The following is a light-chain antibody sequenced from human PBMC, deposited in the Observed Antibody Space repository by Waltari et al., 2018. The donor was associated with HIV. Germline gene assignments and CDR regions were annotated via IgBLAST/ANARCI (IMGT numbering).Light chain of an antibody. V-gene: IGLV1-47*01. Sequence: SVLTQPPSTSGTPGQKVTLSCSGSTSNIGRKFVYWYQQFPGTAPKLLIYRNNERPSGVPDRFSGSKSGSSASLAITGLRSEDEADYYCAAWDVSLSGWVFGGGTKLTVL. CDR1: TSNIGRKF. CDR2: RNN. J-gene: IGLJ3*02. CDR3: AAWDVSLSGWV.